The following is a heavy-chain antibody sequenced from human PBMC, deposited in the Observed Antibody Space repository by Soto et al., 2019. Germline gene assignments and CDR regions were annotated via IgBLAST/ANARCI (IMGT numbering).Heavy chain of an antibody. Sequence: PGGSLRLSCAASGFTFSSYGMHWVRQAPGKGLEWVAVISYDGSNKYYADSVKGRFTISRDNSKNTLYLQMNSLRAEDTAVYYCASPGREVGGWYYFDYWGQGTLVTVSS. CDR3: ASPGREVGGWYYFDY. J-gene: IGHJ4*02. V-gene: IGHV3-30*03. CDR1: GFTFSSYG. CDR2: ISYDGSNK. D-gene: IGHD6-19*01.